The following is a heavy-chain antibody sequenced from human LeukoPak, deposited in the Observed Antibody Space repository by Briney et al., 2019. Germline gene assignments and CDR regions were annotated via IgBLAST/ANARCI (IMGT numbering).Heavy chain of an antibody. D-gene: IGHD1-26*01. CDR3: AKEGGSYPSFDY. CDR1: GFTFSSYA. J-gene: IGHJ4*02. V-gene: IGHV3-23*01. CDR2: ISGSGGST. Sequence: SGASLRLSCAASGFTFSSYAMSWVRQAPGKGLEWVSAISGSGGSTYCADSVKSRFTISRDNSKNTLYLQMNSLRAEDTAVYYCAKEGGSYPSFDYWGQGTLVTVSS.